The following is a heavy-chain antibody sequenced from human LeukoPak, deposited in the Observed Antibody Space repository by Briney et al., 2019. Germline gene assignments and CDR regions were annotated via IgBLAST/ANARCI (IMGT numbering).Heavy chain of an antibody. CDR1: GYTFTGYY. D-gene: IGHD4-11*01. CDR2: INPNSGGT. V-gene: IGHV1-2*02. Sequence: GAAVTVSCKASGYTFTGYYMHWVRQPPAQGLEWMGWINPNSGGTNYAQKFQGRVTMTRDTSISTAYMELSRLRSDDTAVYYCATIPMTTSQEHQKYYYYYGMDVWGQGTTVTVSS. J-gene: IGHJ6*02. CDR3: ATIPMTTSQEHQKYYYYYGMDV.